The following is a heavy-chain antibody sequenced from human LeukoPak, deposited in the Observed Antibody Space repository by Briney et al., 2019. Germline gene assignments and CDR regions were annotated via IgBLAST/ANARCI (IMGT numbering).Heavy chain of an antibody. V-gene: IGHV4-59*01. D-gene: IGHD3-10*01. Sequence: SETLSLTCTVSGGSISSYYWSWIRRPPEKGLEWIGYIYYSGSTNYNPSLKSRVTISVDTSKNQFSLKLSSVTAADTAVYYCARWFGDIWGQGTMVTVSS. CDR2: IYYSGST. CDR1: GGSISSYY. J-gene: IGHJ3*02. CDR3: ARWFGDI.